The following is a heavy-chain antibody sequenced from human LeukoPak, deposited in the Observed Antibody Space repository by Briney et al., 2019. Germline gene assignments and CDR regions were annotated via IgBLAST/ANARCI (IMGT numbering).Heavy chain of an antibody. J-gene: IGHJ6*03. CDR2: MNPNSGNT. V-gene: IGHV1-8*02. D-gene: IGHD3-9*01. Sequence: GASVKVSCKASGYTFTSYDINWVRQATGQGLEWMGWMNPNSGNTGYAQKFQGRVTMTRNTSISTAYMEPSSLRSEDTAVYYCARMIKIGLRYFDWLLFARYYYYYYMDVWGKGTTVTISS. CDR1: GYTFTSYD. CDR3: ARMIKIGLRYFDWLLFARYYYYYYMDV.